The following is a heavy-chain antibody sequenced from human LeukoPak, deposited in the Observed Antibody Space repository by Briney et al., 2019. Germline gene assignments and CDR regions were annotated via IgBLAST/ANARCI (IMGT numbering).Heavy chain of an antibody. Sequence: SETLSLTCTVSGGSISSYYWSWIRQPPGKGLEWIGYIYYSGSTNYNPSLKSRVTISVDTSKNQFSLKLSSVTAADTAVYYCARHLEPTPPAGWFDPWGQGTLVTVSS. CDR1: GGSISSYY. CDR3: ARHLEPTPPAGWFDP. D-gene: IGHD1-1*01. CDR2: IYYSGST. V-gene: IGHV4-59*08. J-gene: IGHJ5*02.